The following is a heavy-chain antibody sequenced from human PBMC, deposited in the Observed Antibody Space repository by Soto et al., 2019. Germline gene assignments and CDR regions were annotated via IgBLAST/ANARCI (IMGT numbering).Heavy chain of an antibody. V-gene: IGHV1-2*04. CDR1: GYTFTGYY. Sequence: GASVKVSCKASGYTFTGYYMHWVRQAPGQGLEWMGWINPNSGGTNYAQKFQGWVTMTRDTSISTAYMELSRLRSDDTAVYYCARGKSRDSYSRRYYYGMDVWGQGTTVTVSS. J-gene: IGHJ6*02. CDR3: ARGKSRDSYSRRYYYGMDV. CDR2: INPNSGGT. D-gene: IGHD5-18*01.